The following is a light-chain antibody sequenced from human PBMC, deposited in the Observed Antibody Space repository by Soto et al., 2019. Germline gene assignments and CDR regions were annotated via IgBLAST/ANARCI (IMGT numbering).Light chain of an antibody. J-gene: IGKJ1*01. CDR2: GAS. CDR3: QQYGSSPWT. Sequence: EIVLTQSPGTLSLSPGERDTLSCRASQSVSRSYLAWYQQKPGQAPRLLIYGASSRATGIPDRFSGSGSGTDFTLTISRLEPEDFAVYYCQQYGSSPWTFGQGTKVE. V-gene: IGKV3-20*01. CDR1: QSVSRSY.